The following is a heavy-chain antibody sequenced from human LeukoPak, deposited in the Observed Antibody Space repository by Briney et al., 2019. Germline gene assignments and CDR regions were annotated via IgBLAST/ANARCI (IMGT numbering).Heavy chain of an antibody. CDR3: ARPLFCAFDNCGYWLDP. V-gene: IGHV1-46*01. D-gene: IGHD1-20*01. Sequence: ASVKVSCKTSGYTFTKYLIHWVRQAPGQGLEWVGTINPNGDATNYAPRLQGRLTLTQDTSTSTVYMELGGLTPDDTAVYYCARPLFCAFDNCGYWLDPWGPGTLVTVSS. CDR1: GYTFTKYL. CDR2: INPNGDAT. J-gene: IGHJ5*02.